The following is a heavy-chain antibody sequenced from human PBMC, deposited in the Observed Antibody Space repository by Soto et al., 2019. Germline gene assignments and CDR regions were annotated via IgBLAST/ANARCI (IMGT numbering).Heavy chain of an antibody. CDR2: INHSGST. CDR1: GGSFSGYY. V-gene: IGHV4-34*01. CDR3: ARVRVIQLWSRYGMDV. Sequence: NPSETLSLTCAVYGGSFSGYYWSWIRQPPGKGLEWIGEINHSGSTNYNPSLKSRVTISVDTSKNQFSLKLSSVTAADTAVYYCARVRVIQLWSRYGMDVWGQGTTVTVSS. D-gene: IGHD5-18*01. J-gene: IGHJ6*02.